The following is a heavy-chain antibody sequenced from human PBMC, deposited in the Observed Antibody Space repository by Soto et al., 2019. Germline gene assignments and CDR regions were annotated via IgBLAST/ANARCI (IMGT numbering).Heavy chain of an antibody. D-gene: IGHD6-6*01. V-gene: IGHV3-33*01. CDR2: IWYDGSNK. Sequence: SLRLSCAASGFTFSSYGMHWVRQAPGKGLEWVAVIWYDGSNKYYADSVKGRFTISRDNSKNTLYLQMNSLRAEDTAVYYCARDMTTAARPYYYYYGMDVWGQGTTVTVSS. CDR3: ARDMTTAARPYYYYYGMDV. J-gene: IGHJ6*02. CDR1: GFTFSSYG.